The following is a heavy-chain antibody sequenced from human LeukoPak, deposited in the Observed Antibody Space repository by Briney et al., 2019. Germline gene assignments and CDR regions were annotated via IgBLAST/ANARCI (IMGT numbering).Heavy chain of an antibody. D-gene: IGHD6-19*01. Sequence: GRSLRLSCAASGFTFSSYATHWVRQAPGKGLEWVAVISYDGSNKYYADSVKGRFTISRDNSKNTLYLQMNSLGAEDTAVYYCARAGAVAETFDLWGRGTLVTVSS. CDR3: ARAGAVAETFDL. J-gene: IGHJ2*01. V-gene: IGHV3-30-3*01. CDR2: ISYDGSNK. CDR1: GFTFSSYA.